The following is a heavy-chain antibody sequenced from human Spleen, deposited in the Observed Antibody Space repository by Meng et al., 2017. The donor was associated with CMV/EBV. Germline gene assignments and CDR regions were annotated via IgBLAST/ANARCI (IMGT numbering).Heavy chain of an antibody. CDR2: ISGSGGST. CDR3: AKSCERWYSSSSLYYYGMDV. V-gene: IGHV3-23*01. Sequence: GESLKISCAASGFTFSSYAMSWVRQAPGKGLEWVSAISGSGGSTYYADSVKGRFTISRDNSKNTLYLQMNSLRAEDTAVYYCAKSCERWYSSSSLYYYGMDVWGQGTTVTVSS. CDR1: GFTFSSYA. D-gene: IGHD6-6*01. J-gene: IGHJ6*02.